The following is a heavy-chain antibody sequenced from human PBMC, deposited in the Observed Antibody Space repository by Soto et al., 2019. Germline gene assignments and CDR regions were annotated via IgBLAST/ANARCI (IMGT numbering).Heavy chain of an antibody. V-gene: IGHV3-21*01. CDR2: IGSSSSYI. CDR3: AREAYCGGDCFRYFDY. J-gene: IGHJ4*02. D-gene: IGHD2-21*02. Sequence: GGSLRLSCAASGFTFSSYSMNWVRQAPGKGLEWVSSIGSSSSYIYYADSVKGRFTISRDNAKNSLYLQMNSLRAEDTAVYYCAREAYCGGDCFRYFDYWGQGTLVTVSS. CDR1: GFTFSSYS.